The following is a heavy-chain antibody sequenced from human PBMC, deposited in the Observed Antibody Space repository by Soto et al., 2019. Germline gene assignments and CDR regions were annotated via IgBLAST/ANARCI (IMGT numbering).Heavy chain of an antibody. CDR3: ARGSPLDWWFDP. CDR1: GFTFSSYA. D-gene: IGHD2-15*01. Sequence: GGSLRLSCAASGFTFSSYAMSWVRQAPGKGLEWVSAISGSGGSTYYADSVKGRFTISRYNSKNTLYLQMNSLRAEDTAVYYCARGSPLDWWFDPWGQGTLVTVSS. CDR2: ISGSGGST. V-gene: IGHV3-23*01. J-gene: IGHJ5*02.